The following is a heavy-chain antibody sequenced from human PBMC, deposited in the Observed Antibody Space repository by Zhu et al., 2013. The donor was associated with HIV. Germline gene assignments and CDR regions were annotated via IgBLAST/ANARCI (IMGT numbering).Heavy chain of an antibody. V-gene: IGHV1-8*01. CDR3: ARDPSSRYYTDV. CDR1: GYPFTNYD. CDR2: MNPNSGNT. J-gene: IGHJ6*03. Sequence: QVQLVQSGAEVKKPGASVKVSCKASGYPFTNYDINWVRQATGRGLEWMGWMNPNSGNTGYAQNFQGRVVITRDTSIDTVYMELRSLTSDDTAVYYCARDPSSRYYTDVWGKGPRSSSP.